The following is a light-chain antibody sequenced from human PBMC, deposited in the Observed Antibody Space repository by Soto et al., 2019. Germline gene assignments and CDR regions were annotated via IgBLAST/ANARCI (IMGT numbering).Light chain of an antibody. CDR3: QQYNNWPPIT. Sequence: EIVLTQSPGTLSLSPGERATLSCRASQNVDSNSLAWYQQKPGQAPRLLIYGASNRATGIPARFSGSGSGTEFTLTISSLQSEDFAVYYCQQYNNWPPITFGQGTRLEIK. J-gene: IGKJ5*01. CDR1: QNVDSN. CDR2: GAS. V-gene: IGKV3-15*01.